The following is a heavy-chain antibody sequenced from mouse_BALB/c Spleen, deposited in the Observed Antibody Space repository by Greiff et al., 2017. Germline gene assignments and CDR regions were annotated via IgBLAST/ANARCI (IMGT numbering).Heavy chain of an antibody. V-gene: IGHV1-14*01. CDR2: INPYNDGT. CDR1: GYTFTSYV. Sequence: VQLQQSGPELVKPGASVKMSCKASGYTFTSYVMHWVKQKPGQGLEWIGYINPYNDGTKYNEKFKGKATLTSDKSSSTAYMELSSLTSEDSAVYYCARYYYGSPYYYAMDYWGQGTSVTVSS. D-gene: IGHD1-1*01. J-gene: IGHJ4*01. CDR3: ARYYYGSPYYYAMDY.